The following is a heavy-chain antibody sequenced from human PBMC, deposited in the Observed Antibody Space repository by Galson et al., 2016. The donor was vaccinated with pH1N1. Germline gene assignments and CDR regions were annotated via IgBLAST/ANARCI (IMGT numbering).Heavy chain of an antibody. CDR2: ITPTGGRT. V-gene: IGHV1-46*01. CDR3: SRAPYCSNATCYSVWFNP. D-gene: IGHD2-2*02. CDR1: GYTFTSYY. J-gene: IGHJ5*02. Sequence: SVKVSCKASGYTFTSYYMHWVRQAPGQGLEWMGIITPTGGRTSYAQKFKDRDAMTSDTSTSTVYMELNSLRSEDTAVYYCSRAPYCSNATCYSVWFNPWGQGTPVTVSS.